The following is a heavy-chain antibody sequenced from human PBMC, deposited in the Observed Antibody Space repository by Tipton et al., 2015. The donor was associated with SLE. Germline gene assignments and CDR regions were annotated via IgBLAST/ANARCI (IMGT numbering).Heavy chain of an antibody. D-gene: IGHD1-1*01. CDR3: ARGRRRGPGAFDI. CDR2: INHSGST. Sequence: LRLSCAVYGGSFSGYYWSCIRQPPGKGLEWIAEINHSGSTNYNPPLKSRVTMSVDTSKNQFSLKLSSVTAADTALYYCARGRRRGPGAFDIWGQGTMVTVSS. CDR1: GGSFSGYY. J-gene: IGHJ3*02. V-gene: IGHV4-34*01.